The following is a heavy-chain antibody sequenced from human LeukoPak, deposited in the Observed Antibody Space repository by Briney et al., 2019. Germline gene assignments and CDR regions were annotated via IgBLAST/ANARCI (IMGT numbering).Heavy chain of an antibody. D-gene: IGHD4-23*01. V-gene: IGHV4-4*07. Sequence: SETLSLTCTVSGDSISSYYWTWIRQPAGKGLEWIGRIYTSGSTNYNPSLKSRVTISVDTSKNQFSLKLSSVTAADTAVYYCARSGAVVTQYDYWGQGTLVTVSS. CDR2: IYTSGST. CDR3: ARSGAVVTQYDY. CDR1: GDSISSYY. J-gene: IGHJ4*02.